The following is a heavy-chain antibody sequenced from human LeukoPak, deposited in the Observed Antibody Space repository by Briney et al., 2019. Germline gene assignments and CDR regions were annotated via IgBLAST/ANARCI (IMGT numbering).Heavy chain of an antibody. D-gene: IGHD3-22*01. Sequence: GGSLRLSCAASGFTFSIYWMSWGRQAPGKGREWLANIKQDGSEKYYVDSVKGRFTISRDNAKNSLYLQMNSLRADDTAVYYCARGYPGRYDSSGYYRPAVYWGQGTLVTVSS. V-gene: IGHV3-7*01. J-gene: IGHJ4*02. CDR3: ARGYPGRYDSSGYYRPAVY. CDR1: GFTFSIYW. CDR2: IKQDGSEK.